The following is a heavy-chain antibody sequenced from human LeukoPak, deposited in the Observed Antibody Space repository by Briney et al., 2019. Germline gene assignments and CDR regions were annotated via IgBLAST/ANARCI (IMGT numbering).Heavy chain of an antibody. CDR3: VKRTDYRREPLYF. V-gene: IGHV3-23*01. J-gene: IGHJ4*02. Sequence: PGGSLRLSCALSGFTFKNYAMTWIRRAPGKGLEWVSAISGSGGSTYYADSVKGRFTISRDNSKNMLYLQMNSLTAEDTAVYYCVKRTDYRREPLYFWGQGTLVTVSS. D-gene: IGHD4-11*01. CDR2: ISGSGGST. CDR1: GFTFKNYA.